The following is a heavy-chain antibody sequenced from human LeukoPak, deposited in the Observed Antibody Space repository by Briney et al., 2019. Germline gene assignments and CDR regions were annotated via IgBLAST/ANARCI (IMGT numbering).Heavy chain of an antibody. D-gene: IGHD3-10*01. J-gene: IGHJ6*02. V-gene: IGHV1-18*01. CDR3: ARDYGTGTYSLYYYGLDV. Sequence: ASVKVSCTTSGYTFSNYAISWVRQAPGQGLEWMGWISTYTGNTKYAQKFQGRVTMTTETSTSTAFMELRSLESDDTAVYYCARDYGTGTYSLYYYGLDVWGQGTTVTVSS. CDR1: GYTFSNYA. CDR2: ISTYTGNT.